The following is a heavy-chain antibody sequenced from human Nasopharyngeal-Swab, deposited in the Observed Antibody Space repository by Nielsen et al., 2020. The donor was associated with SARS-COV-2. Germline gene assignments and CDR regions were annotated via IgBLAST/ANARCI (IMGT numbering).Heavy chain of an antibody. J-gene: IGHJ4*02. V-gene: IGHV3-9*01. CDR3: ARGDIVATTPPDY. D-gene: IGHD5-12*01. CDR2: ISWNSGSI. CDR1: GFTFDDYA. Sequence: SLKISCAASGFTFDDYAMHWVRQAPGKGLEWVSGISWNSGSIGYADSVKGRFTISRDNAKNSLYLQMNSLRAEDTALYYCARGDIVATTPPDYWGQGTLVTVSS.